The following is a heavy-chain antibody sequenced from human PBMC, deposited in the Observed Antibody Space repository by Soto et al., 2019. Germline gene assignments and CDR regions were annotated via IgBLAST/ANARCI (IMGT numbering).Heavy chain of an antibody. J-gene: IGHJ4*02. CDR3: AIGGYIAVAGFDY. V-gene: IGHV1-69*02. D-gene: IGHD6-19*01. CDR2: IIPILGIA. CDR1: GGTFSSYT. Sequence: QVQLVQSGAEVKKPGSSVKVSCKSSGGTFSSYTISWVRQAPGQGLEWMGRIIPILGIANYAQKFQGRVTITADKSTSTAYMELSSLRSEDTAVYYCAIGGYIAVAGFDYWGQGTLVTVSS.